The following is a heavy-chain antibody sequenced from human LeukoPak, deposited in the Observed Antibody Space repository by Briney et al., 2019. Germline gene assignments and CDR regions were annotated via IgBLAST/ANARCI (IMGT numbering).Heavy chain of an antibody. V-gene: IGHV3-7*01. CDR2: IKQDGSEK. D-gene: IGHD2-21*02. J-gene: IGHJ4*02. Sequence: PGGSLRLSCAASGFTFSSYWMSWVRQAPGKGLEWVANIKQDGSEKYYVDSVKGRFTISRDNAKNSLYLQMNSLRAEDTAVYYCARELRSPHIVVVTYDYWGQGTLVTVSS. CDR3: ARELRSPHIVVVTYDY. CDR1: GFTFSSYW.